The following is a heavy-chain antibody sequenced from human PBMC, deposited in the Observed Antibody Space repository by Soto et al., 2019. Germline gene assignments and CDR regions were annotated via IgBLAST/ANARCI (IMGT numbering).Heavy chain of an antibody. CDR1: GFTFDDYG. CDR2: INWNGGST. J-gene: IGHJ6*03. V-gene: IGHV3-20*01. Sequence: EVQLVESGGGVVRPGGSLRLSCAASGFTFDDYGMSWVRQAPGKGLEWVSGINWNGGSTGYADSVKGRFTISRDNAKNSLYLQMNSLRAEDTALYHCARDRTVTKKDYYYYYYMDVWGKGTAVTVSS. CDR3: ARDRTVTKKDYYYYYYMDV. D-gene: IGHD4-4*01.